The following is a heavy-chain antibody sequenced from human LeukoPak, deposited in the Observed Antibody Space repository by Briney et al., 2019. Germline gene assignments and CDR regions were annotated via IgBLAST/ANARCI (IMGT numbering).Heavy chain of an antibody. V-gene: IGHV4-31*03. CDR2: IYYSGST. D-gene: IGHD6-25*01. CDR1: GGSISSGGYY. CDR3: ARVSASSDIYSFWYFDL. J-gene: IGHJ2*01. Sequence: PSQTLSLTCTVSGGSISSGGYYWSWIRQHPGKGLEWIGYIYYSGSTYYNPSLKSRVTMSVDLSKNQFSLRLSSVTAADTAVYYCARVSASSDIYSFWYFDLWGRGTLVTVSS.